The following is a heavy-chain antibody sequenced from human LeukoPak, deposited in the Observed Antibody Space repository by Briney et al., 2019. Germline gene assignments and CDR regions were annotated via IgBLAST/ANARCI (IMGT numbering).Heavy chain of an antibody. CDR2: FDPEEGET. V-gene: IGHV1-24*01. D-gene: IGHD2-15*01. Sequence: ASVKVSCKVSGYTLTELSMHWVRPAPGKGLEWMGGFDPEEGETIYAQKFQGRVTMTEDTSTDTAYMELSSLRSADTAVYFCATDFRCSGGSCYSTGMDVWGQGTTVTVSS. CDR3: ATDFRCSGGSCYSTGMDV. CDR1: GYTLTELS. J-gene: IGHJ6*02.